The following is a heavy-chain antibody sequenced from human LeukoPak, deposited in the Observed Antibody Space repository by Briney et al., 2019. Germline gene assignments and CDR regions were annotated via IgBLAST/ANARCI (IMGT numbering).Heavy chain of an antibody. D-gene: IGHD2-2*01. CDR1: GVSMSAYY. CDR2: IHYSGGI. J-gene: IGHJ2*01. V-gene: IGHV4-59*01. CDR3: ARLSAIAPVATYYYHSMDV. Sequence: SETLSLTCTVSGVSMSAYYWSWIRQPPGKGLEWIGYIHYSGGINYNPSLKSRAAISIDTSNMQFSLKLNSATAADTAVYYCARLSAIAPVATYYYHSMDVWGRGTLVTVSS.